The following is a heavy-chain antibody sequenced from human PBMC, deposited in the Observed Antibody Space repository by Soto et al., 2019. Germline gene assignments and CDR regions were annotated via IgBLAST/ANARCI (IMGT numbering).Heavy chain of an antibody. CDR3: SKEISGSFLPGNYGLYV. J-gene: IGHJ6*02. CDR2: INWGSTSI. Sequence: EAQLVESGGGLVQPGSSLRLSCAASGFIFDNFAMHWVRQAPGKGMEWVSGINWGSTSIGYADSVKGRFTISRDNAKNALSLQMNSLTPEDTAIYYCSKEISGSFLPGNYGLYVWGQVTTVIFS. CDR1: GFIFDNFA. D-gene: IGHD1-26*01. V-gene: IGHV3-9*01.